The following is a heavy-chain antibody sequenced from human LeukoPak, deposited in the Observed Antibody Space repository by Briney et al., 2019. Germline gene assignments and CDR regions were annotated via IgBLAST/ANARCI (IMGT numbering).Heavy chain of an antibody. D-gene: IGHD3-22*01. V-gene: IGHV3-48*03. J-gene: IGHJ4*02. Sequence: GGSLRLSCAASGFTFSSYEMNWVRQAPGKGLEWVSYISSSGTTIYYADSVKGRFTISRDNAKNSLYLQMSGLRAEDTAVYSCARDNYDSSGPYYFDYWGQGTLVTVSS. CDR3: ARDNYDSSGPYYFDY. CDR2: ISSSGTTI. CDR1: GFTFSSYE.